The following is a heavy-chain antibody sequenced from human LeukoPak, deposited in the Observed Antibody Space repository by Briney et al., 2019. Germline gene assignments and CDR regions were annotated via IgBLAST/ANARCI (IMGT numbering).Heavy chain of an antibody. D-gene: IGHD3-3*01. CDR3: ARSDFWSGYSTNGAMDV. V-gene: IGHV3-11*04. CDR1: GFTFSDYY. CDR2: ISSSGSTI. J-gene: IGHJ6*03. Sequence: PGGSLRLSCAASGFTFSDYYMSWIRQAPGKGLEWVSYISSSGSTIYYADSVKGGFTISRDNSKNTLYLQMNSLRAEDTAVYYCARSDFWSGYSTNGAMDVWGKGTTVTVSS.